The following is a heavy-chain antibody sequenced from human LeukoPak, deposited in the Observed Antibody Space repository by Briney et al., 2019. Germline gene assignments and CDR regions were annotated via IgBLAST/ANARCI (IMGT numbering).Heavy chain of an antibody. J-gene: IGHJ4*02. CDR3: TTGESMVGTTIHIRWAD. Sequence: GGSLRLSCAASGFTFSNAWMSWVRQAPGKGLEWVGRIKSKTDGGTTDYAAPVKGRFTISRDDSKNTLYLQINSLKTEDTAVYCCTTGESMVGTTIHIRWADWGQGTLVTVSS. CDR2: IKSKTDGGTT. D-gene: IGHD1-26*01. V-gene: IGHV3-15*01. CDR1: GFTFSNAW.